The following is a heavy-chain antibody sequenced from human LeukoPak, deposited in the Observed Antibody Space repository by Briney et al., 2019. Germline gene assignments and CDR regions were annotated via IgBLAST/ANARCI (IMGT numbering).Heavy chain of an antibody. CDR3: ARAGTDFWSGSSGLDP. J-gene: IGHJ5*02. V-gene: IGHV3-66*01. Sequence: GGSLRLSCAASGFTVSSNYMSWVRQAPGKGLEWVSVIYSGGTTYYADSVKGRFFISRDNSKNTLYLQMNSLRAEDTAVYYCARAGTDFWSGSSGLDPWGQGTLVTVSS. CDR1: GFTVSSNY. D-gene: IGHD3-3*01. CDR2: IYSGGTT.